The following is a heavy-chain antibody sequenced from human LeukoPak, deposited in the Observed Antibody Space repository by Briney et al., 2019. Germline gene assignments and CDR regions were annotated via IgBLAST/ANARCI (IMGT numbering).Heavy chain of an antibody. CDR3: ATLSPRRYQPLLWSFDY. D-gene: IGHD2-2*01. J-gene: IGHJ4*02. CDR2: INHSGST. V-gene: IGHV4-34*01. Sequence: SETLSLTCAVYGGSFSGYYWSWIRQPPGKGLEWIGEINHSGSTNYNPSLKSRVTISVDTSKNQFSLKLSSVTAADTAVYYCATLSPRRYQPLLWSFDYWGQGTLVTVSS. CDR1: GGSFSGYY.